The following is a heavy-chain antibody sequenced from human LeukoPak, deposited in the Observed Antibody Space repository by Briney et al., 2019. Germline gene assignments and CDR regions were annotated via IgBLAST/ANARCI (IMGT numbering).Heavy chain of an antibody. Sequence: SETLSLTCTVSGGSIISSSFWWGWIRQPPGKGLEWIGSNSGVSYYNTSLKSRVTISVDTSKNQFSLNLNSVTAADTALYYCASDRIWFGESTNEYWGQGTLVTVSS. CDR1: GGSIISSSFW. CDR2: NSGVS. CDR3: ASDRIWFGESTNEY. V-gene: IGHV4-39*01. D-gene: IGHD3-10*01. J-gene: IGHJ4*02.